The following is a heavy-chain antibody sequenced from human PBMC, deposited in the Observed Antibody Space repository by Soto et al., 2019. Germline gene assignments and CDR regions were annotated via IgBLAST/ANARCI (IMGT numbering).Heavy chain of an antibody. CDR2: VSAYNGNT. Sequence: QVQLVQSGAEVKKPGASVKVSCKASGYTFTSYGISWVRQAPGQGLEWMGWVSAYNGNTNYAQKLRGRVTMTTDTSTSTAYMELRSLRSDDTAVYYCARDPGVDVLRYFEMDYWGQGTLVTVSS. CDR1: GYTFTSYG. D-gene: IGHD3-9*01. J-gene: IGHJ4*02. V-gene: IGHV1-18*01. CDR3: ARDPGVDVLRYFEMDY.